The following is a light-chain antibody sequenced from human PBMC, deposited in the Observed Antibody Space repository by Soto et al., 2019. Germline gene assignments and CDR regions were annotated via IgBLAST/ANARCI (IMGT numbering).Light chain of an antibody. V-gene: IGKV3D-15*01. Sequence: DREMTQSQVTMSVSPWERDKLSCSASQSVYSNLAWYQQKPGQAPRLLIYDVSNRATGIPARFSGSGSGTDFTLTITSLEPEDFAVYFCHQRYNWPRVTFGQGTRLEIK. CDR2: DVS. CDR1: QSVYSN. J-gene: IGKJ5*01. CDR3: HQRYNWPRVT.